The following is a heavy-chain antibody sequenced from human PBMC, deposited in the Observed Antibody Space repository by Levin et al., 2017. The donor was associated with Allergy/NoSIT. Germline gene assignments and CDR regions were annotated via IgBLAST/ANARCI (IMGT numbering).Heavy chain of an antibody. CDR2: MYYSGNT. CDR1: GGSISSYY. V-gene: IGHV4-59*01. CDR3: ARDRVRLGDTNYYDGMDG. J-gene: IGHJ6*04. Sequence: SETLSLTCTVSGGSISSYYWSWIRQPPGKGLEWIGCMYYSGNTKYNPSLKSRVTISLDTSKNQFSLKLSSVTAADTAVYYCARDRVRLGDTNYYDGMDGWGKGTTVTV. D-gene: IGHD1-26*01.